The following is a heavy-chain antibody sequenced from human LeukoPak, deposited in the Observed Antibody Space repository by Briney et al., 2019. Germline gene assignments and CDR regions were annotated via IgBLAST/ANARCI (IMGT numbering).Heavy chain of an antibody. J-gene: IGHJ3*02. CDR2: INHSGST. V-gene: IGHV4-34*01. Sequence: PSETLSLTCAVYGGSFSGYYWSWIRQPPGKGLEWIGEINHSGSTNYNPSLKSRVTISVDTSKNQFSLKLSSVTAADTSVYYCARLPHTAMAPMDDALDIWGQGTMVTVSS. CDR3: ARLPHTAMAPMDDALDI. D-gene: IGHD5-18*01. CDR1: GGSFSGYY.